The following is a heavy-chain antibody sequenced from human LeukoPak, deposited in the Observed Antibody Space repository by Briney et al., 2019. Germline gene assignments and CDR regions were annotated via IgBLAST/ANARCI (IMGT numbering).Heavy chain of an antibody. CDR3: ARDGVCSSTSCYHYYYYGMDV. CDR1: GYTFTNNA. Sequence: ASVKVSCKASGYTFTNNAMSWVRQAPGQGLEWMGWINTNTGNPAYAQGFTGRFVFSLDTSVSTAYLQISSLKAEDTAVYYCARDGVCSSTSCYHYYYYGMDVWGQGTTVTVSS. V-gene: IGHV7-4-1*02. J-gene: IGHJ6*02. CDR2: INTNTGNP. D-gene: IGHD2-2*01.